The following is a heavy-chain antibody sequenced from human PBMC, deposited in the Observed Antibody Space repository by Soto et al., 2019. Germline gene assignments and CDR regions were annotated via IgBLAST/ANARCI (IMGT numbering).Heavy chain of an antibody. J-gene: IGHJ6*02. Sequence: ASVKVSCKASGGTFSSYAISWVRQAPGQGLEWMGGIIPIFGTANYAQKFQGRVTITADESTSTAYMELSSLRSEDTAVYYCASHGLNIVVVPAALYYYYYGMDVWGQGTTVTVSS. D-gene: IGHD2-2*01. V-gene: IGHV1-69*13. CDR1: GGTFSSYA. CDR3: ASHGLNIVVVPAALYYYYYGMDV. CDR2: IIPIFGTA.